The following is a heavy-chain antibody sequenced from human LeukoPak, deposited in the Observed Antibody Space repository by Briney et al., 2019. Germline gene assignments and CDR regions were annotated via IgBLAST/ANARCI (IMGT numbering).Heavy chain of an antibody. Sequence: PGGSLRLSCAASGFAFGSYAMSWVRQAPGEGLEWVSTISGSGGSTYYADSAKGRFTISRDNSKNTLYLQMNSLRAEDTAVYYCAKDYYGSGSYYNWFDPWGQGTLVTVSS. CDR2: ISGSGGST. D-gene: IGHD3-10*01. V-gene: IGHV3-23*01. CDR3: AKDYYGSGSYYNWFDP. CDR1: GFAFGSYA. J-gene: IGHJ5*02.